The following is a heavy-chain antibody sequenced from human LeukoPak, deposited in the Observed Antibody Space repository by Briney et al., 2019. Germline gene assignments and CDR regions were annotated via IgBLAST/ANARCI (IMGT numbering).Heavy chain of an antibody. CDR1: GYTFTGYY. J-gene: IGHJ3*02. Sequence: ASVKVSCKASGYTFTGYYMHWVRQVPGQGLEWMGWINPNSGGTNYAQKFQGRVTMTRDTSISTAYMELSRLRSDDTAVYYCARDHSSDDAFDIWGQGTMVTVSS. CDR3: ARDHSSDDAFDI. D-gene: IGHD6-6*01. CDR2: INPNSGGT. V-gene: IGHV1-2*02.